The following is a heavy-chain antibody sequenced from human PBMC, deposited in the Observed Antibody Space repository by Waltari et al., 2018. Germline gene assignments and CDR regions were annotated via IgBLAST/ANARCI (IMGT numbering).Heavy chain of an antibody. CDR3: SGGEVTGTDF. D-gene: IGHD6-19*01. J-gene: IGHJ4*02. V-gene: IGHV3-73*01. CDR2: IRREPYNYAT. Sequence: EVQVVESGGGLVQPGGALKPSCATSGFSFSGFSKHWVRQTSGKGLEWVGRIRREPYNYATAYSASVKGRFTISRDDSKNTAFLQMNSLMTEDTAVYYCSGGEVTGTDFWGQGTLVTVSS. CDR1: GFSFSGFS.